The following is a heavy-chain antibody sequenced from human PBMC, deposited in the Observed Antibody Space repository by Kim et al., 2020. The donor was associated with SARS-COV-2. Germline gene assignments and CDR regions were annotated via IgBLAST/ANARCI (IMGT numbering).Heavy chain of an antibody. CDR3: ARGIQLWLYYYYYYMDV. CDR2: IKQDGSEK. D-gene: IGHD5-18*01. CDR1: GFTFSSYW. Sequence: GGSLRLSCAASGFTFSSYWMSWVRQAPGKGLEWVANIKQDGSEKYYVDSVKGRFTISRDNAKNSLYLQMNSLRAEDTAVYYCARGIQLWLYYYYYYMDVWGKGTTVTVSS. V-gene: IGHV3-7*01. J-gene: IGHJ6*03.